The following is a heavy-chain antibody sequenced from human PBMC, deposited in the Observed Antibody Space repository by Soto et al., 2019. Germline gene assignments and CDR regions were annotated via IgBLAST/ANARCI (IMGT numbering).Heavy chain of an antibody. CDR3: VCFECGRMAVVPAMGSNGY. D-gene: IGHD2-21*02. V-gene: IGHV3-74*01. J-gene: IGHJ4*02. CDR1: GFTFSNYW. CDR2: VNSDESST. Sequence: GGSLRLSCAASGFTFSNYWMHWVRQGPGKGLVWVSRVNSDESSTSYADSVKGRFTISRDNAKNTLYLQMSSLRFEDTALYYCVCFECGRMAVVPAMGSNGYWCQGLLGTVS.